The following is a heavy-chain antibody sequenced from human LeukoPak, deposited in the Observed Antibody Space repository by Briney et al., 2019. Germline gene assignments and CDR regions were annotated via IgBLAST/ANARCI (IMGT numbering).Heavy chain of an antibody. CDR1: GYTFTSYY. Sequence: ASVKVSCKASGYTFTSYYMHWVRQAPGQGLEWMGWISAYNGNTNYAQKLQGRVTMTTDTSTSTAYMELRSLRSDDTAVYYCARDGRYFDWLLYRSGFDYWGQGTLVTVSS. D-gene: IGHD3-9*01. V-gene: IGHV1-18*04. CDR3: ARDGRYFDWLLYRSGFDY. J-gene: IGHJ4*02. CDR2: ISAYNGNT.